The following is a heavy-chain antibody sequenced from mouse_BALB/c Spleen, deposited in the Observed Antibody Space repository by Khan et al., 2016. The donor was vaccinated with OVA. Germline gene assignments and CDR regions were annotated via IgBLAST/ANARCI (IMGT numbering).Heavy chain of an antibody. J-gene: IGHJ3*01. CDR2: IYPGSGDT. CDR3: ARGGYGTSGAY. Sequence: QVQLKQSGPELVKPGASVKMSCKASGYTFTDYVLTWVKQRTGQGLEWIGEIYPGSGDTYYNEKFKGKDTLTADKSSNTAYIQLSSLTSEDSSVYFCARGGYGTSGAYWSQGTLVTVSA. CDR1: GYTFTDYV. V-gene: IGHV1-77*01. D-gene: IGHD1-1*01.